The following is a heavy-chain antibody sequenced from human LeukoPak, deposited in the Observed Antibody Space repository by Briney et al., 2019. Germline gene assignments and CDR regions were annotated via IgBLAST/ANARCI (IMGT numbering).Heavy chain of an antibody. CDR3: ARANTPFADY. Sequence: GRSLRLSCAASGFTFSSYDMHWVRQAPGKGLEWVAGISYDGSNKYYADSVKGRFAISRDNSKNTVYLQMNSLRVEDTAVYYCARANTPFADYWGQGTLVTVSS. V-gene: IGHV3-30*09. J-gene: IGHJ4*02. D-gene: IGHD2-2*02. CDR2: ISYDGSNK. CDR1: GFTFSSYD.